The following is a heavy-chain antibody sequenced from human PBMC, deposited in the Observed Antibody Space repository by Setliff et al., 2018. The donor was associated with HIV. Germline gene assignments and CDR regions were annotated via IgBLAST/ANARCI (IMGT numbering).Heavy chain of an antibody. CDR3: ARVNALIRAPFDY. V-gene: IGHV4-59*01. Sequence: SETLSLTCTVSGGSITGYYWSWVRQPPGKGLEWIGYIFYSGTTNYSPSLNSRSTISVDTSKNSFSLRLSSVTAADTAVYYCARVNALIRAPFDYWGQGALVTVSS. CDR1: GGSITGYY. CDR2: IFYSGTT. J-gene: IGHJ4*02.